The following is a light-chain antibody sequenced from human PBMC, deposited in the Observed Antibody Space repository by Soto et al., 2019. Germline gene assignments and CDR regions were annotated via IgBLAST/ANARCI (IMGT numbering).Light chain of an antibody. CDR1: NIDSKS. CDR2: DDY. Sequence: SYVLTQPPSVSAAPGQTARITCGGNNIDSKSVHWYQRKAGQAPVLVVYDDYDRPSGIPERFSGSNSGNTATLTISRVEAGDEADYYCQVWDSGSDHRVFGGGTKLTVL. V-gene: IGLV3-21*02. CDR3: QVWDSGSDHRV. J-gene: IGLJ3*02.